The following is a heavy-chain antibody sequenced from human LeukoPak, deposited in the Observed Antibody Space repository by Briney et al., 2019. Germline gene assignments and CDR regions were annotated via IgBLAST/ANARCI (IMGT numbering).Heavy chain of an antibody. V-gene: IGHV3-23*01. CDR3: AKDLYGDYVGDY. CDR1: GFTFSSYA. D-gene: IGHD4-17*01. Sequence: PGGSLRLSCAASGFTFSSYAMSWVGQAPGKGLEWVSTNADSVKGRFTISRDNSKNTLYLQMNSLRAEDTAVYFCAKDLYGDYVGDYWGQGTLVTVSS. J-gene: IGHJ4*02.